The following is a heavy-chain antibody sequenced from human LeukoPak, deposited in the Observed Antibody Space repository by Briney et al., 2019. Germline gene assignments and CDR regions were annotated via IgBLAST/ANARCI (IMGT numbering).Heavy chain of an antibody. D-gene: IGHD3-10*01. CDR2: ICYDGSNK. CDR3: VRSTTVRGVTYYYYYGMDV. V-gene: IGHV3-33*01. CDR1: AFTFSSYG. Sequence: GGSLRLSCAASAFTFSSYGMHWVRQAPGKGLEWVAVICYDGSNKYYADSVKGRFTISRDNSKNTLYLQMNSLRAEDTAVYYCVRSTTVRGVTYYYYYGMDVWPKGASVTVPS. J-gene: IGHJ6*04.